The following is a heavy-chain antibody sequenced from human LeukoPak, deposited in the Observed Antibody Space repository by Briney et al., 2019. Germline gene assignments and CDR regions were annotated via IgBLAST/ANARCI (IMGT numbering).Heavy chain of an antibody. CDR3: PGARGWEFSS. CDR2: IKQDGSEK. D-gene: IGHD1-26*01. CDR1: GFTFSSYW. Sequence: GGSLRLSCAASGFTFSSYWMGWVRQAPGMGLEWVATIKQDGSEKYYLDSVKGRFTISRDNAKNSLFLQMNSLRAEDTAVYYCPGARGWEFSSWGQGTLVTVSS. V-gene: IGHV3-7*01. J-gene: IGHJ5*02.